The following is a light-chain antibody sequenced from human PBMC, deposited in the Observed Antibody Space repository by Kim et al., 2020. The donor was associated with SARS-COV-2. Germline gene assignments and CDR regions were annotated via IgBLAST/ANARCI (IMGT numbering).Light chain of an antibody. CDR3: TSRDNSGDHVI. V-gene: IGLV3-19*01. Sequence: ALGQTVRITCQGDSLRTYYATWYQQKPGQAPIVVIYGKNNRPSGIPDRFSGSSSGNTASLTVTGAQAVDEAVYYCTSRDNSGDHVIFGGGTKLIVL. CDR2: GKN. J-gene: IGLJ2*01. CDR1: SLRTYY.